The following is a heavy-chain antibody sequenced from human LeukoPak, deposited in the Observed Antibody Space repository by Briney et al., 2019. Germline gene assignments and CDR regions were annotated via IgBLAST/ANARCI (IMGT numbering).Heavy chain of an antibody. V-gene: IGHV3-9*01. CDR2: ISWNSGSI. Sequence: GGSLRLSCAASGFTFDDYAMHWGRQAPGKGLEWVSGISWNSGSIGYADSVKGRFTISRDNAKNSLYLQMNRLRAEDTTLYYCAKDRYSSSWYYFDYWGQGTLVTVSS. D-gene: IGHD6-13*01. CDR1: GFTFDDYA. J-gene: IGHJ4*02. CDR3: AKDRYSSSWYYFDY.